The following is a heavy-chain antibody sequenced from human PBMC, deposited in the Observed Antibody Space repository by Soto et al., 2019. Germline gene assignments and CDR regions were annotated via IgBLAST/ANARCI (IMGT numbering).Heavy chain of an antibody. D-gene: IGHD3-9*01. V-gene: IGHV1-3*01. CDR1: GYTFTSYA. CDR3: ARNLMDYDILTGYSTAYYFDY. CDR2: INAGNGNT. Sequence: ASVKVSCKASGYTFTSYAMHWVRQAPGQRLEWMGWINAGNGNTKYSQKFQGRVTITRDTSASTAYMELSSLRSEDTAVYYCARNLMDYDILTGYSTAYYFDYWGQGTLVTVSS. J-gene: IGHJ4*02.